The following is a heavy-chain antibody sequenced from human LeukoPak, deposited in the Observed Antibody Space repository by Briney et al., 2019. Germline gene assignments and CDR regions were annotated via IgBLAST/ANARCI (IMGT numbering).Heavy chain of an antibody. V-gene: IGHV6-1*01. CDR2: RYYRSTWYN. D-gene: IGHD3-10*01. CDR1: GDSVSSNTAA. J-gene: IGHJ4*02. Sequence: SQTLSLTCAISGDSVSSNTAAWNWIRQYPSRGFEWLGRRYYRSTWYNDYAVSVRSRISIIPDTSKNHFYLQLSSVTPEDTAVYYCARARLHHTYGSGTNFDYWGQGTLVTISS. CDR3: ARARLHHTYGSGTNFDY.